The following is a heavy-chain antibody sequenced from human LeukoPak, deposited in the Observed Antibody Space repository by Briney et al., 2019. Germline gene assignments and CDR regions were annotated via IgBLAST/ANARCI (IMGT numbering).Heavy chain of an antibody. D-gene: IGHD4-17*01. CDR1: RFIFTNAW. V-gene: IGHV3-15*01. J-gene: IGHJ4*02. CDR3: TTGLRLYGY. Sequence: PGGSLRLSCATSRFIFTNAWMSWVRQTPGKGLEWVGRIKSKSDGGTTDYAAPVKGRFTISRDDSKRTLYLQMNSLKSEDTAVYYCTTGLRLYGYWGQGTLVTVSS. CDR2: IKSKSDGGTT.